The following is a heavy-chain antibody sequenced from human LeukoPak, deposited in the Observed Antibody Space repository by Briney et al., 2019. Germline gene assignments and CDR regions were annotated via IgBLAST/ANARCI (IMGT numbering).Heavy chain of an antibody. V-gene: IGHV3-11*01. J-gene: IGHJ3*02. CDR2: ISSSGSTI. Sequence: GGSLRLSCAASGFTFSDYYMSWIRQAPGKGLEWVSYISSSGSTIYYADSVKGRFTISRDNAKNSLYLQMNSLRAEDTAVYYCAREGRYCSSTSCYTASDIWGQGTMVTVSS. CDR1: GFTFSDYY. D-gene: IGHD2-2*02. CDR3: AREGRYCSSTSCYTASDI.